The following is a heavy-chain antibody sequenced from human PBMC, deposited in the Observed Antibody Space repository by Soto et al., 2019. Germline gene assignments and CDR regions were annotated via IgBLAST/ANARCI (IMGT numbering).Heavy chain of an antibody. D-gene: IGHD1-26*01. Sequence: QVQLVQSGAEVKKPVTSVRISCKTSGYIFSNYDINWVRQAAGQGLEWMGWMNPNSGYTGSARKFQGRVTMTRDTSMRTAYMELSSLRSEDTAVYYCARVMGSVDYWGQGTLVTVSS. CDR1: GYIFSNYD. J-gene: IGHJ4*02. CDR3: ARVMGSVDY. CDR2: MNPNSGYT. V-gene: IGHV1-8*01.